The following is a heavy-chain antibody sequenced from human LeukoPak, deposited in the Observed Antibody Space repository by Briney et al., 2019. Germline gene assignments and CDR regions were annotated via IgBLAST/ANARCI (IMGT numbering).Heavy chain of an antibody. Sequence: GGSLRLSCAASGFIFSNYYMNWVRQAPGKGLEWVSSITSSSSYIYYADSVQGRFTISRDNSKNTLYLQMNSLRAEDTAVYYCAKAEGSHPGYWGQGTLVTVSS. CDR1: GFIFSNYY. CDR2: ITSSSSYI. CDR3: AKAEGSHPGY. D-gene: IGHD1-26*01. V-gene: IGHV3-21*04. J-gene: IGHJ4*02.